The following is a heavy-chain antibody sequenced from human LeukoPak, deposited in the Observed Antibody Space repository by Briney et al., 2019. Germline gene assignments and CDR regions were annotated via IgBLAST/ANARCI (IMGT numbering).Heavy chain of an antibody. CDR1: GGSFSGYY. V-gene: IGHV4-34*01. J-gene: IGHJ4*02. CDR2: INHSGST. CDR3: ARGLSGYDYHFDY. D-gene: IGHD5-12*01. Sequence: SETLSLTCAVYGGSFSGYYWSWIRQPPGKGLEWIGEINHSGSTNYNPSLKSRVTISVDTSKNQFSLKLSPVTAADTAVYYCARGLSGYDYHFDYWGQGTLVTVSS.